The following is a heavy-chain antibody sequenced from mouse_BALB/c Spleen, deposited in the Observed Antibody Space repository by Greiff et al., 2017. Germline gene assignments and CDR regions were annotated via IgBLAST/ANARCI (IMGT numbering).Heavy chain of an antibody. Sequence: DVMLVESGGGLVKPGGSLKLSCAASGFTFSSYTMSWVRQTPEKRLEWVATISSGGSYTYYPDSVKGRFTISRDNAKNTLYLQMSSLKSENTAMYYCTSYYGDDDGLAYWGQGTLVTVSA. CDR3: TSYYGDDDGLAY. V-gene: IGHV5-6-4*01. CDR1: GFTFSSYT. CDR2: ISSGGSYT. J-gene: IGHJ3*01. D-gene: IGHD1-1*01.